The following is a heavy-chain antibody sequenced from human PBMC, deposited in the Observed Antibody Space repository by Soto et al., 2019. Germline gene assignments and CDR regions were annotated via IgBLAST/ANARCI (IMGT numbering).Heavy chain of an antibody. V-gene: IGHV3-30*18. CDR2: ISYDGSNK. CDR3: AKEGGGWFGELFYYFDY. Sequence: GGSLRLSCAASGFTFSSYGMHRVRQAPGKGLEWVAVISYDGSNKYYADSVKGRFTISRDNSKNTLYLQMNSLRAEDTAVYYCAKEGGGWFGELFYYFDYWGQGTLVTVSS. D-gene: IGHD3-10*01. J-gene: IGHJ4*02. CDR1: GFTFSSYG.